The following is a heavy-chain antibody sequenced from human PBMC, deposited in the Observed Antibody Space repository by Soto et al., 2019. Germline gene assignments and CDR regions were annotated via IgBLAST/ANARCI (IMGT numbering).Heavy chain of an antibody. V-gene: IGHV1-2*02. CDR1: GYTFTGYY. CDR2: INPNSGGT. CDR3: ARGRYFDWYTGGYGMDV. J-gene: IGHJ6*02. D-gene: IGHD3-9*01. Sequence: QVQLVQSGAEVKKPGASVKVSCKASGYTFTGYYMHWVRQAPGQGLEWMGWINPNSGGTNYAQKFQGRVTMTRDTSISTAYMELSRLRSDETAVYYCARGRYFDWYTGGYGMDVWGQGTTVTVSS.